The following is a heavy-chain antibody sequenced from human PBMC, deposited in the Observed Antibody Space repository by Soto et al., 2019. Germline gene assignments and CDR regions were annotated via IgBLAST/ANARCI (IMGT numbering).Heavy chain of an antibody. CDR2: INAGNGNT. CDR1: GYTFTSYA. V-gene: IGHV1-3*01. CDR3: ARLSSSCDPCGAFDL. D-gene: IGHD6-13*01. J-gene: IGHJ3*01. Sequence: QVQLVQSGAEVKKPGASVKVSCKASGYTFTSYAMHWVRQAPGPRLEWMGWINAGNGNTKYSQKFQGRVTITRDTSASTAYMELRSLRSEDTAVYYCARLSSSCDPCGAFDLWCHGTMVTVS.